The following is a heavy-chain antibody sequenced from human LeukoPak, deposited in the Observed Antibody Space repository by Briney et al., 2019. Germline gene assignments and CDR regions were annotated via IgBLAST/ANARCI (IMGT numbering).Heavy chain of an antibody. Sequence: ASVKVSCKASGYTFTGYYMHWVRQAPGQGLERMGWINPNSGGTNYAQKFQGWVTMTRDTSISTAYMELSRLRSDDTAVYYCARGRAGYYDFWSGSNWSFDYWGQGTLVTVSS. V-gene: IGHV1-2*04. CDR3: ARGRAGYYDFWSGSNWSFDY. CDR1: GYTFTGYY. D-gene: IGHD3-3*01. J-gene: IGHJ4*02. CDR2: INPNSGGT.